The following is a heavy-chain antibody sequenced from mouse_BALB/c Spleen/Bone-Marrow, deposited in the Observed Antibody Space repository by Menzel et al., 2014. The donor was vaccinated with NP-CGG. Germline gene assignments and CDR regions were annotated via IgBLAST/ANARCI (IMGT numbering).Heavy chain of an antibody. J-gene: IGHJ4*01. V-gene: IGHV1-18*01. CDR2: INPNNGGT. Sequence: EVQLQQSGPELVKPGASVKISCKTSGYTFTEYTMHWVKQSHGESLEWIGSINPNNGGTNYNQKFKGKATLTVDKFSSTAYMEFRSLTSEDSAVYYCARGDGYYVYAMDYWGQGTSVTVSS. CDR3: ARGDGYYVYAMDY. D-gene: IGHD2-3*01. CDR1: GYTFTEYT.